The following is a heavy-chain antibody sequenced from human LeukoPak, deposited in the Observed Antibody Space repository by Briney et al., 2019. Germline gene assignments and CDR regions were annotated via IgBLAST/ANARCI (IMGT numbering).Heavy chain of an antibody. CDR1: GLIVSSNY. D-gene: IGHD6-13*01. CDR2: IYSGGSI. Sequence: PGGSLRLSCAASGLIVSSNYMTWVRQAPGKGLEWVSVIYSGGSIYYADSVKGRFTISRDNSRNTLYLQMNSLRAEDTAVYYCARGYNPEYSSSWYVGPYYYYGMDVWGQGTTVTVSS. CDR3: ARGYNPEYSSSWYVGPYYYYGMDV. J-gene: IGHJ6*02. V-gene: IGHV3-53*01.